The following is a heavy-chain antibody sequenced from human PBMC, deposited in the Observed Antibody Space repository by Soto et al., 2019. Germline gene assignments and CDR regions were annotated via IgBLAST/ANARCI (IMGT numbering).Heavy chain of an antibody. J-gene: IGHJ4*02. V-gene: IGHV4-59*11. Sequence: PSETLSLTCTVSGGSMSSPYWTWLRQPPGKGLEWIGYIPYSGSTYYNPSLKSRVTISADTSRNQFSLKLSSVIAADTAVYYCARADPDASVGYWGQGTLVTVSS. CDR3: ARADPDASVGY. CDR2: IPYSGST. D-gene: IGHD3-16*01. CDR1: GGSMSSPY.